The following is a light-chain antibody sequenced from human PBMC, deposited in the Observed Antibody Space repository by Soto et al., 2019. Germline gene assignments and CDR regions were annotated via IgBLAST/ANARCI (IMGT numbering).Light chain of an antibody. J-gene: IGLJ1*01. CDR3: SSYTSSSTYV. CDR1: SSDIGGHNY. CDR2: EVS. Sequence: QSALTQPASVSGSPGQSITVSCTGTSSDIGGHNYVSWYQQHPGKVPKVMIYEVSNRPSGVSNRFSGSKSGNTASLTISGLQAEDEADYYCSSYTSSSTYVFGTGTKLTVL. V-gene: IGLV2-14*01.